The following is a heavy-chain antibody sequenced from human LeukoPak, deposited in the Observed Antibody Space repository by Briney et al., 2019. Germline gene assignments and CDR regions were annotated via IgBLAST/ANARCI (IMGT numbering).Heavy chain of an antibody. CDR2: MNPNSGNT. J-gene: IGHJ4*02. V-gene: IGHV1-8*02. D-gene: IGHD4-17*01. CDR3: ARRLRPVTDFDY. CDR1: GGTLSIYA. Sequence: ASVKVSCKVSGGTLSIYAINWVRQAPGQGLEWMGWMNPNSGNTGYAQKFQGRVTMTRNTSISTAYMELSSLRSEDTAVYYCARRLRPVTDFDYWGQGTLVTVSS.